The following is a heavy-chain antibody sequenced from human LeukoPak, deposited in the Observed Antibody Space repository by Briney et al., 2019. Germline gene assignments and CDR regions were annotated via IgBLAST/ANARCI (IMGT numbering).Heavy chain of an antibody. CDR1: GGSISSYY. CDR3: ARDPVAAFEFDY. CDR2: IYTSGST. V-gene: IGHV4-4*07. J-gene: IGHJ4*02. Sequence: SETLSLTCTVSGGSISSYYWSWIRQPAGKGLEWIGRIYTSGSTNYNPSLKSRVTMSVDTSKNQFSLKLSSVTAEDTAVYYCARDPVAAFEFDYWGQGALVTVSS. D-gene: IGHD5-12*01.